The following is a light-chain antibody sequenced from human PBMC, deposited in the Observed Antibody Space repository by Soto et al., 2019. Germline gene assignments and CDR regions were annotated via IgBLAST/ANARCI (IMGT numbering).Light chain of an antibody. V-gene: IGKV1-39*01. Sequence: DIQMTQSPSSLSASVGDRVTITCRASQSIRSYLNWYQQKPGKAPKLLIYAASSLQSGVPSRFSGSGSGTDFTLTISSLQPEDFATYYCQQSYSTPRSYTFGGGTKVEIK. CDR3: QQSYSTPRSYT. CDR1: QSIRSY. CDR2: AAS. J-gene: IGKJ4*01.